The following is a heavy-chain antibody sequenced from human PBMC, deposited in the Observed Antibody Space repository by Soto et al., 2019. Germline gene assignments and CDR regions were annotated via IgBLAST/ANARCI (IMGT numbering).Heavy chain of an antibody. Sequence: SETLSLTXNVSGGSISSYXWKWVRQSPGKGLEWIGHIIHSGTTKYAPSLQSLVTISLDTSKRQFSLRFTSVTAADTAVYYCATTSGEXGDIDYWGPGTLVTVSS. CDR1: GGSISSYX. CDR2: IIHSGTT. J-gene: IGHJ4*02. CDR3: ATTSGEXGDIDY. V-gene: IGHV4-59*01. D-gene: IGHD3-10*01.